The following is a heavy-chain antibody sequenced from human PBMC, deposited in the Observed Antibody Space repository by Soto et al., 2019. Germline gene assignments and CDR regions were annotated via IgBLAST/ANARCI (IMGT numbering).Heavy chain of an antibody. V-gene: IGHV4-39*01. CDR2: IYYSGST. Sequence: SLTCTVSGGSISSSSYYWGWIRQPPGKGLEWIGSIYYSGSTYYNPSLKSRVTISVDTSKNQFSLKLSSVTAADTAVYYCASTYYDFWSGYPFDYWGQGTLVTVSS. CDR1: GGSISSSSYY. D-gene: IGHD3-3*01. CDR3: ASTYYDFWSGYPFDY. J-gene: IGHJ4*02.